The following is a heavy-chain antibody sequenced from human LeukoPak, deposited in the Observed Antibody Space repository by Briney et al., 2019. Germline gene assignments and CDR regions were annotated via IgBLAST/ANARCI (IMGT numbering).Heavy chain of an antibody. CDR1: GFTVSSYY. Sequence: GGSLRLSCAASGFTVSSYYMSWVRQAPGKGLEWVSAIYAGGSTYYADSVKGRFTISRDNSKHTLYLQMNSLRAEDTAVYYCARGGGSSSWYGYWGQGTLVTVSS. J-gene: IGHJ4*02. D-gene: IGHD6-13*01. CDR3: ARGGGSSSWYGY. V-gene: IGHV3-66*01. CDR2: IYAGGST.